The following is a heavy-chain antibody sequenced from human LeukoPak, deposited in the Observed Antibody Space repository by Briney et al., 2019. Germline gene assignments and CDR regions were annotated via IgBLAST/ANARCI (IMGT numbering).Heavy chain of an antibody. CDR2: IWYDGSNK. D-gene: IGHD3-22*01. Sequence: PGGSLRLSCAASGFTFSSYAMHWVRQAPGKGLEWVAVIWYDGSNKYYADSVKGRFTISRDNSKNTLYLQMSGLRAEDTAVYYCARVYGDGHYDSSGYYYYYYGMDVWGQGTTVTVSS. J-gene: IGHJ6*02. CDR1: GFTFSSYA. CDR3: ARVYGDGHYDSSGYYYYYYGMDV. V-gene: IGHV3-33*01.